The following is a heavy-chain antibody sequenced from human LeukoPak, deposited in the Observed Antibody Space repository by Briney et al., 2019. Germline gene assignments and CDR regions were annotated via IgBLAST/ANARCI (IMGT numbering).Heavy chain of an antibody. Sequence: GASVKVSCKASGYTFTSYDINWVRQATGQGLEWMGWMNPNSGNTGYAQKFQGRVTMTRNTSISTAYMELSSLRSEDTAVYYCARVPIVGAIQGGNYFDYWGQGTLVTVSS. V-gene: IGHV1-8*01. CDR3: ARVPIVGAIQGGNYFDY. CDR2: MNPNSGNT. J-gene: IGHJ4*02. D-gene: IGHD1-26*01. CDR1: GYTFTSYD.